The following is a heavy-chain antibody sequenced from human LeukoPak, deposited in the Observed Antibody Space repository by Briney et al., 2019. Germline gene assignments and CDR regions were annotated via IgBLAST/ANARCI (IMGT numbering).Heavy chain of an antibody. J-gene: IGHJ6*03. CDR3: ARQGSGYSPTYYYYMDV. D-gene: IGHD5-18*01. Sequence: GESLKLSCKGSGYSFTSYWIGWVRQMPGKGLEWMGIIYPGDSDTRYSPSFQGQVTISADRSISTAYLQWNSLKASDTAMYYCARQGSGYSPTYYYYMDVWGKGTTVTISS. CDR2: IYPGDSDT. CDR1: GYSFTSYW. V-gene: IGHV5-51*01.